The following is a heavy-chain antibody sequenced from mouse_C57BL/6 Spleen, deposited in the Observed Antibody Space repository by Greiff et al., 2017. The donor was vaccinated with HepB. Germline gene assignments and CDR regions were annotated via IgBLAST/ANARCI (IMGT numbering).Heavy chain of an antibody. Sequence: EVKLQESGPGLVKPSQSLSLTCSVTGYSITSCYYWNWIRQFPGNKLEWMGYISYDGSNNYNPSLKNRISITRDTSKNQFFLKLNSVTTEDTATYYCARVPIYYDYDGDWYFDVWGTGTTVTVSS. CDR1: GYSITSCYY. CDR3: ARVPIYYDYDGDWYFDV. V-gene: IGHV3-6*01. CDR2: ISYDGSN. J-gene: IGHJ1*03. D-gene: IGHD2-4*01.